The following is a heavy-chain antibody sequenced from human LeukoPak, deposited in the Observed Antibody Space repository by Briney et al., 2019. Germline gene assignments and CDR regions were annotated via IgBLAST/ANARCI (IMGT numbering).Heavy chain of an antibody. CDR3: TGHIHSFNWSFP. CDR2: IRSKPHGGTT. CDR1: GFTFGDYT. J-gene: IGHJ5*02. V-gene: IGHV3-49*04. Sequence: PGRSLRLSCTASGFTFGDYTINCVRQAPGKGLEWIGFIRSKPHGGTTEYAASVKGRFAISRDDSKSIAYLQMNTLTTEETAVYYCTGHIHSFNWSFPCGQGTLVTVSS. D-gene: IGHD2-2*02.